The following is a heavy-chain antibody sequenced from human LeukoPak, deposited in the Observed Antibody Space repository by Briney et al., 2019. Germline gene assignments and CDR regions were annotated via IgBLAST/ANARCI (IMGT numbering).Heavy chain of an antibody. CDR2: INPSGGST. Sequence: ASVKVSCKASGYTFTSYYMHWVRQAPGQGLEWMGIINPSGGSTSYAQKFQGRVTMTRDTSTSTVYMELSGLRSEDTAVYYCARDRDTIFGVVTTNWFDPWGQGTLVTVSS. CDR3: ARDRDTIFGVVTTNWFDP. J-gene: IGHJ5*02. CDR1: GYTFTSYY. D-gene: IGHD3-3*01. V-gene: IGHV1-46*01.